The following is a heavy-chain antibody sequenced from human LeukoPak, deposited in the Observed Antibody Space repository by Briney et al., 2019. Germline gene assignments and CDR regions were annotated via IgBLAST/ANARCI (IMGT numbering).Heavy chain of an antibody. Sequence: ASVTVSCTASGYTFINYDINWVRQAPGQGLEWMGWINTNSGGTNYAQKFQGWVTMTRDTSISTAYMKLSRLRSDDTAVYYWARDGPMDVAVVTAGGGYYFDYWGQGTLVTVSS. J-gene: IGHJ4*02. CDR1: GYTFINYD. D-gene: IGHD2-21*02. V-gene: IGHV1-2*04. CDR2: INTNSGGT. CDR3: ARDGPMDVAVVTAGGGYYFDY.